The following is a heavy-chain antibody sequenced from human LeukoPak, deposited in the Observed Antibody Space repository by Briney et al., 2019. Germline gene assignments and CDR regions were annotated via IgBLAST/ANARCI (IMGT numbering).Heavy chain of an antibody. CDR1: GGSISSYY. J-gene: IGHJ4*02. Sequence: SETPSLTCTVSGGSISSYYWSWIRQPPGKGLEWIGYIYYSGSTNYNPSLKSRVTISVDTSKNQLSLKLSSVTAADTAVYYCARGTGTTYYFDYWGQGTLVTVSS. D-gene: IGHD1-7*01. V-gene: IGHV4-59*01. CDR2: IYYSGST. CDR3: ARGTGTTYYFDY.